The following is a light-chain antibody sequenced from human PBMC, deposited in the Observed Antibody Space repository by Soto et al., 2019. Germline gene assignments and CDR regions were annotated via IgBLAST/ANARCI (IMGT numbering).Light chain of an antibody. V-gene: IGKV1-39*01. CDR3: QQSYMTPWT. Sequence: DIQMTQSPSPLSASVGDRVTITCRASQSINKYLNWYQQKPGKAPEPLIYAASSLQSGVPSRFSGSGAETDFTLTISSLQPEDFATYYRQQSYMTPWTFGPGTKVDIK. J-gene: IGKJ1*01. CDR1: QSINKY. CDR2: AAS.